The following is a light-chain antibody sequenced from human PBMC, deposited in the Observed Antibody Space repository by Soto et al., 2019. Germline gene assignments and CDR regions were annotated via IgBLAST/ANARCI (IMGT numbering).Light chain of an antibody. CDR2: KAS. CDR1: QTISSW. CDR3: QQRSNLPPT. J-gene: IGKJ5*01. Sequence: DIQMTQSPSTLSASVGDRVTITCRASQTISSWVAWYQQKPGTAPKLLIYKASSLESGVPSRFSGSGSGTEFTLTISSLQPDDFAVYYCQQRSNLPPTFGQGTRLEVK. V-gene: IGKV1-5*03.